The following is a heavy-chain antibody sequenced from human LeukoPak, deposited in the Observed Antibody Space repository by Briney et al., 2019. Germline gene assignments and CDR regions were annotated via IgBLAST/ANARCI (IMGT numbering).Heavy chain of an antibody. D-gene: IGHD2-21*02. J-gene: IGHJ3*02. Sequence: GGSLRLSCAASGFTFSSYAMSWVRQAPGKGLEWVSAISGSGGSIYYADSVKGRFTISRDNAKNSLYLQMNSLRAEDTAVYYCARLCGGDCYGAFDIWGQGTMVTVSS. CDR1: GFTFSSYA. CDR3: ARLCGGDCYGAFDI. CDR2: ISGSGGSI. V-gene: IGHV3-23*01.